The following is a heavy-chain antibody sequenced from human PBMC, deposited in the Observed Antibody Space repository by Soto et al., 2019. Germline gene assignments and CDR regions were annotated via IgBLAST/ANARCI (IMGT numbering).Heavy chain of an antibody. Sequence: EEQLVESGGGLVQPGGSLRLSCAASGFTFSSYWMSWVRQVPGKGLEWVASIKPDGSEKSYVDSVKGRFTISRDNAKNSLFLQMNTLRDEDTALYYCARGLTTVAHWGQGTLVTVSS. CDR1: GFTFSSYW. CDR3: ARGLTTVAH. J-gene: IGHJ4*02. CDR2: IKPDGSEK. V-gene: IGHV3-7*04. D-gene: IGHD1-26*01.